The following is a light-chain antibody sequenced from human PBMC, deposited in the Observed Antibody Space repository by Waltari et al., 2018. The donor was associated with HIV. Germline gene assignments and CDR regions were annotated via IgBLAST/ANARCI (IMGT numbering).Light chain of an antibody. V-gene: IGKV1-39*01. Sequence: DIQMTQSPSSLSASLGGRVTITCRASQSISNYLNWYQQKPGKAPKLLIYSASSLQSGVPSRFSGSGSGTDFSLTISSLQPEDFATYYCQQSYTIPLTFGGGTKVEI. J-gene: IGKJ4*01. CDR3: QQSYTIPLT. CDR1: QSISNY. CDR2: SAS.